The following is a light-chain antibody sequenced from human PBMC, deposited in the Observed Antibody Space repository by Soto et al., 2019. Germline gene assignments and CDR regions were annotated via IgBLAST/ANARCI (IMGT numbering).Light chain of an antibody. CDR1: QSISSY. CDR3: QQSYSTPRT. CDR2: AAS. J-gene: IGKJ1*01. V-gene: IGKV1-39*01. Sequence: DIQMTQSPSSLSASVGDRVTITCRASQSISSYLNWYQQKPGTAPKLLIYAASSLQSGVPSRFSGSGSGTDFTLTISSLQPEDFATYYCQQSYSTPRTFRQGTKVEIK.